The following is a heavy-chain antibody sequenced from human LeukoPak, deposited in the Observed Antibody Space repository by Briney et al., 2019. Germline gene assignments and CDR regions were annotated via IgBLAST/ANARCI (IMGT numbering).Heavy chain of an antibody. CDR3: VRDSSGDSSGRPSLDY. CDR2: IWYDGGSK. V-gene: IGHV3-33*01. D-gene: IGHD3-10*01. J-gene: IGHJ4*02. CDR1: GFTFSYYG. Sequence: PGGSLRLSCAASGFTFSYYGMHWVRQAPGKGLEWVANIWYDGGSKYYADSVKGRFTISRDNSKNTLNLQMNSLRADDTAVYFCVRDSSGDSSGRPSLDYWGQGGLVTVCS.